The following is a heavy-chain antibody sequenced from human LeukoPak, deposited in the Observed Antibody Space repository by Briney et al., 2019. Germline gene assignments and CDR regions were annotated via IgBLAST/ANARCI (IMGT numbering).Heavy chain of an antibody. CDR2: INPDGSIR. CDR1: GLTFSTYW. J-gene: IGHJ4*02. CDR3: AKPLEKYTYGGNFDY. Sequence: GGSLRLSCAASGLTFSTYWMHWVRQAPGKGLAWVARINPDGSIRTYADSVQGRVTISRDTAEDTLYLQMNNLRAEDTAVYYCAKPLEKYTYGGNFDYWGQGLLVTVSS. D-gene: IGHD4-23*01. V-gene: IGHV3-74*03.